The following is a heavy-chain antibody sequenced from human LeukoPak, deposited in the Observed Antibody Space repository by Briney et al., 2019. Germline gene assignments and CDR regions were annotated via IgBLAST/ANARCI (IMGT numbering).Heavy chain of an antibody. CDR3: ARISSSSLGFDP. CDR2: IYYSGST. J-gene: IGHJ5*02. V-gene: IGHV4-31*03. CDR1: GGSISSGGYY. D-gene: IGHD6-13*01. Sequence: SETLSLTCTVSGGSISSGGYYWSWIRQHPGKGLEWIGYIYYSGSTYYNPSLKSRVTISVDTSKNQFSLKLSSVTAADTAVYFCARISSSSLGFDPWGQGTLVTVSS.